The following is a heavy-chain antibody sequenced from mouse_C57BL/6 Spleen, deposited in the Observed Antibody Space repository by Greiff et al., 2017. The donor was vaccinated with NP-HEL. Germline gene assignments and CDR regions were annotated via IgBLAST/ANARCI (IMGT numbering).Heavy chain of an antibody. D-gene: IGHD1-1*01. CDR2: IHPNSGST. CDR3: KIYYYGSSYWFAY. J-gene: IGHJ3*01. Sequence: VQVVESGPELVKPGASVKLSCKASGYTFTSYWMHWVKQRPGQGLEWIGMIHPNSGSTNYNEKFKSKATLTVDKSSSTAYMQLSSLTSEDSAVYYCKIYYYGSSYWFAYWGQGTLVTVSA. CDR1: GYTFTSYW. V-gene: IGHV1-64*01.